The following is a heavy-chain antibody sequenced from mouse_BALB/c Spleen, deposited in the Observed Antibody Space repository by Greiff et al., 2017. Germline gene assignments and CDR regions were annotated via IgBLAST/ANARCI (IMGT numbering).Heavy chain of an antibody. V-gene: IGHV1S29*02. D-gene: IGHD1-2*01. CDR2: IYPYNGGT. CDR1: GYTFTDYN. CDR3: ARGYGHPYAMDY. Sequence: EVQLQQSGPELVKPGASVKISCKASGYTFTDYNMHWVKQSHGKSLEWIGYIYPYNGGTGYNQKFKSKATLTVDNSSSTAYMELRSLTSEDSAVYYCARGYGHPYAMDYWGQGTSVTVSS. J-gene: IGHJ4*01.